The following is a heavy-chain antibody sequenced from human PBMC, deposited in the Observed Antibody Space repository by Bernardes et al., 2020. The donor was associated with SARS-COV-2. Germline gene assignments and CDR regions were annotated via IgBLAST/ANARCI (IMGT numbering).Heavy chain of an antibody. CDR1: GFTFSDHY. CDR3: VRVGPFCWGSFDY. Sequence: GGSLRLSCAASGFTFSDHYMDWVRQAPGKGLEWVGRVRTKPRRYSTDYAASVEGRFTISRDDSKNSVSLQMDNLKTDDTDVYYCVRVGPFCWGSFDYWGQGNLATLPS. V-gene: IGHV3-72*01. J-gene: IGHJ4*02. CDR2: VRTKPRRYST. D-gene: IGHD3-16*01.